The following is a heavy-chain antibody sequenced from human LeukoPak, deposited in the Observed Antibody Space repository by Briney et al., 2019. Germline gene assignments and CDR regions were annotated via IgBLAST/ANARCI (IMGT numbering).Heavy chain of an antibody. CDR2: ISGSGGST. J-gene: IGHJ4*02. V-gene: IGHV3-23*01. Sequence: GGSLRLSCAASGFTFSSYAMSWVRQAPGKGLEWVSAISGSGGSTYYADSVKGRFTISRDNSKNTLYLQMNSLRAEDTAVYYCAKDRPAAYCGGDCSYWGQGTLSPSPQ. CDR1: GFTFSSYA. CDR3: AKDRPAAYCGGDCSY. D-gene: IGHD2-21*02.